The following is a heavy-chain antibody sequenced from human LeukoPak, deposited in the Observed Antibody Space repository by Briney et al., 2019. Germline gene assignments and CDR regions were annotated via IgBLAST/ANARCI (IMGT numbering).Heavy chain of an antibody. J-gene: IGHJ4*02. CDR3: ARDLTPGVMAN. Sequence: ASVKVSCKASGYTFTSYAIHWVRQAPGQRLEWMGWINAGNGNTKYSQKFQGRVTITRDTSASTAYMELSSLRSEDTAVYYCARDLTPGVMANWGQGTLVTVSS. D-gene: IGHD3-16*01. CDR1: GYTFTSYA. V-gene: IGHV1-3*01. CDR2: INAGNGNT.